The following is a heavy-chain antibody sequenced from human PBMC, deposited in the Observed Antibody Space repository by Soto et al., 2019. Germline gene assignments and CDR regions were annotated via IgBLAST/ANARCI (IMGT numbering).Heavy chain of an antibody. CDR3: ARGYDDGDYWFDP. CDR2: ISSSSSTI. D-gene: IGHD4-17*01. Sequence: EVQLVESGGGLVQPGGSLRLSCAASGFTFSSYSMNWVRQAPGKGLEWVSYISSSSSTIYDADSVKGRFTISRDNAKNSVYLQRNSLRAEDTAVYYWARGYDDGDYWFDPWGKGTLVAV. CDR1: GFTFSSYS. V-gene: IGHV3-48*01. J-gene: IGHJ5*02.